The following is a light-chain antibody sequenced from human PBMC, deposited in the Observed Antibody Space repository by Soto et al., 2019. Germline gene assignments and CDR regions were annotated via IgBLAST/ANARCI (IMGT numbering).Light chain of an antibody. V-gene: IGLV1-44*01. J-gene: IGLJ1*01. CDR1: SSNIGSNF. CDR3: PAWDGSLKVFV. Sequence: VLTQPPSASGTPGQRVTISCSGSSSNIGSNFVIWYQHLPGTAPKLLIYANSQRPSGVPDRFSGSKSGTSASLAISGLQSEDEADYYCPAWDGSLKVFVFGTGTRSPS. CDR2: ANS.